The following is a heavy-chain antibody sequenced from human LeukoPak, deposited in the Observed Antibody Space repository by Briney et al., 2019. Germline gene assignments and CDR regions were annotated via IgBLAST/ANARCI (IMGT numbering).Heavy chain of an antibody. V-gene: IGHV3-23*01. D-gene: IGHD3-10*01. CDR1: GFTFSTYA. J-gene: IGHJ4*02. CDR2: LGSGGST. CDR3: AKDDEDQNYYGSGSYYFGYFDY. Sequence: PGGSLRLSCAASGFTFSTYAMGWVRQALGKGLEWVSTLGSGGSTDYADSVKGRFTISRDNSKNTLYLQMNSLRADDTAVHYCAKDDEDQNYYGSGSYYFGYFDYWGQGTLVTVSS.